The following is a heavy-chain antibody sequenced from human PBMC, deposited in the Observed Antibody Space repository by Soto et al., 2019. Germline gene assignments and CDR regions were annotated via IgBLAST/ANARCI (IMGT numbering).Heavy chain of an antibody. D-gene: IGHD3-10*01. CDR1: GGPIKTGDYY. CDR3: ARAGFSYGHLLF. V-gene: IGHV4-30-4*01. J-gene: IGHJ4*02. Sequence: TLSLTCKVSGGPIKTGDYYWNWIRQPPGKGLEWIGYVFYSGATNYSPSLKSRAAISMDTSKNQFSLSLTSVTAADTAVYYCARAGFSYGHLLFWGQGIRVTVSS. CDR2: VFYSGAT.